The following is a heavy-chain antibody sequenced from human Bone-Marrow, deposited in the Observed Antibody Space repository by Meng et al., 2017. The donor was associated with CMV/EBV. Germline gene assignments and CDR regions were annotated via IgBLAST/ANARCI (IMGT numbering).Heavy chain of an antibody. D-gene: IGHD2-2*02. V-gene: IGHV1-8*02. J-gene: IGHJ6*02. Sequence: ASVKVSCKASGYTFTSYDINWVRQATGQGLEWMGWMNPNSGTTGYAQKFQGRVTMTRNTSISTAYMELSSLRSEDTAVYYCAGGYCSSTSCYNSNYGMDVWGQGTTVTVSS. CDR1: GYTFTSYD. CDR3: AGGYCSSTSCYNSNYGMDV. CDR2: MNPNSGTT.